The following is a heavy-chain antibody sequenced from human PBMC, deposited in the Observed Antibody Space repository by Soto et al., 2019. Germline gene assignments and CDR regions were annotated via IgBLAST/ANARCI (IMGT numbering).Heavy chain of an antibody. J-gene: IGHJ6*02. D-gene: IGHD6-6*01. CDR2: IIPIFGPA. V-gene: IGHV1-69*06. CDR3: ARGSSSVYYYYDGMDV. CDR1: GGTFSSYA. Sequence: SVKVSCQASGGTFSSYAISWVRQAPGQGLEWMGGIIPIFGPANYAQKFQGRVTITADKSTSTAYMELSSLRSEDTAVDYGARGSSSVYYYYDGMDVWGQGTTVTVSS.